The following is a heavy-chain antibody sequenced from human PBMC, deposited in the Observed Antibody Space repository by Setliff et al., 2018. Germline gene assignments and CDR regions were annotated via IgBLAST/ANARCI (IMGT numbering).Heavy chain of an antibody. CDR1: GGSISDYY. V-gene: IGHV4-4*07. CDR2: IYTSGSP. D-gene: IGHD3-3*01. J-gene: IGHJ6*03. CDR3: AREQSNYDFWSGYYGSYYYYMDV. Sequence: PSETLSLTCGGYGGSISDYYWSWIRQPAGKGLEWIGHIYTSGSPNYNPPLKSRVTISVDTSKNQFSLKPSSVTAADTAVYYCAREQSNYDFWSGYYGSYYYYMDVWGKGTTVTVSS.